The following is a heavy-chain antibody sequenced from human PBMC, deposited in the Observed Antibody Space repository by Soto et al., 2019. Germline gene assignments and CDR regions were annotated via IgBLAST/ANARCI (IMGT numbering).Heavy chain of an antibody. CDR3: ARTYYYDSSGYPDY. V-gene: IGHV4-34*01. Sequence: QVQLQQWGAGLLKPSETLSLTCAVYGGSFSGCYWSWIRQPPGKGLEWIGEINHSGSTNYNPSLKSRVTXXVXTXXNQFSLKLSSVTAADTAVYYCARTYYYDSSGYPDYWGQGTLVTVSS. J-gene: IGHJ4*02. CDR2: INHSGST. D-gene: IGHD3-22*01. CDR1: GGSFSGCY.